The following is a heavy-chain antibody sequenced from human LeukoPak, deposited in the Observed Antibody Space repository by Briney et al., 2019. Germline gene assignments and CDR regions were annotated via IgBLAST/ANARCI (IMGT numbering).Heavy chain of an antibody. CDR2: ISDSGVDT. J-gene: IGHJ4*02. V-gene: IGHV3-23*01. CDR3: AKRGGSCYSDY. CDR1: GFIFSNYA. D-gene: IGHD2-15*01. Sequence: GGSLRLSCAASGFIFSNYAMSWVRQAPGKGLEWVSSISDSGVDTYYGDSVKGRFTISRDNSKNTLYLQMNSLRAEDTAVYYCAKRGGSCYSDYWGQGSLVTVSS.